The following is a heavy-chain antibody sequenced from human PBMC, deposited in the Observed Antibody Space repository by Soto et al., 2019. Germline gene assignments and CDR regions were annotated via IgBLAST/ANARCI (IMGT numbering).Heavy chain of an antibody. CDR3: ARVVGALGHWFDP. J-gene: IGHJ5*02. Sequence: QVQLVQSGAEVKEPGASVKVSCKASGYTFTSYTISWVRQAPGQGLEWMGRISPYNGNTNYAQKLQGRVTMTTDTATSIAYMELRSLRSDDTAVYYCARVVGALGHWFDPWGQGTLVTVSS. V-gene: IGHV1-18*01. CDR2: ISPYNGNT. D-gene: IGHD1-26*01. CDR1: GYTFTSYT.